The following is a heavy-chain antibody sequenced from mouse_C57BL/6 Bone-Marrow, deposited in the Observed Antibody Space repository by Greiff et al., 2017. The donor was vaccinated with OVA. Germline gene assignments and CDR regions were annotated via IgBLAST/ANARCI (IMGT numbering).Heavy chain of an antibody. CDR1: GFTFSDYG. CDR3: ARPGRGYDLAWFAY. Sequence: EVQLVESGGGLVKPGGSLKLSCAASGFTFSDYGMHWVRQAPEKGLEWVAYISSGSSTISYADTVKGRFTLSRDNAKNTVFLQLTSLRSEDTAMYYCARPGRGYDLAWFAYGGRGTLVTVSA. J-gene: IGHJ3*01. V-gene: IGHV5-17*01. CDR2: ISSGSSTI. D-gene: IGHD2-2*01.